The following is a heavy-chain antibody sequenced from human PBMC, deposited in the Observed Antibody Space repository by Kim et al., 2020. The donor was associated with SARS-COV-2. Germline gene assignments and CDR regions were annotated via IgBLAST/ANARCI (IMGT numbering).Heavy chain of an antibody. CDR3: AKHGGSSSRPYYFDY. CDR2: ISLGGTTI. CDR1: GFTFSNYG. Sequence: GGSLRPSCAASGFTFSNYGMTWVRQAPGKGLEWVSSISLGGTTIFYADSVKGRFTISRDNSKSTVFLQMNSLRDEDTALYYCAKHGGSSSRPYYFDYSGQGTLVTVSS. D-gene: IGHD6-6*01. J-gene: IGHJ4*02. V-gene: IGHV3-23*01.